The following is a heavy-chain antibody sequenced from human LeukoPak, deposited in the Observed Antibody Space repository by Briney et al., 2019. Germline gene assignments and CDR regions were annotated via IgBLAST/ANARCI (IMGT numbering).Heavy chain of an antibody. CDR1: GFTVSSNY. D-gene: IGHD1-26*01. Sequence: GGSLRLSCAASGFTVSSNYMSWVRQAPGKGLEWVSVIYSGGSTYYADSVKGRFTISRDNSKNTLYLQMNSLRAEDTAVYYCARAGGSYYPTFDYWGQGTLVTVSS. CDR2: IYSGGST. V-gene: IGHV3-53*05. CDR3: ARAGGSYYPTFDY. J-gene: IGHJ4*02.